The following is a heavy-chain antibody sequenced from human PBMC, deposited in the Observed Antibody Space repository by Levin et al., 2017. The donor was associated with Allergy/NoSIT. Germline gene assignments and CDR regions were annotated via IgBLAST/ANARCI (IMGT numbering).Heavy chain of an antibody. J-gene: IGHJ4*02. D-gene: IGHD3-22*01. CDR2: IRSKANNYAT. Sequence: LSLTCAASGFTFSGSAIHWVRQASGKGLEWVGRIRSKANNYATQYAASVTGRFTISRDDSKNTAFLQMNSLRTEDTAVYYCATTRNYDSSGCIDYWGQGTLVIVSS. CDR3: ATTRNYDSSGCIDY. V-gene: IGHV3-73*01. CDR1: GFTFSGSA.